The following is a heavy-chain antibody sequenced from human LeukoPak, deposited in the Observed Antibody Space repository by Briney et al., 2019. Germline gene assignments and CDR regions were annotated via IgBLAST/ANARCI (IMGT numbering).Heavy chain of an antibody. CDR1: GFTFSNHW. V-gene: IGHV3-74*01. Sequence: GGSLRLSCVASGFTFSNHWMHWVRQVPGKGLVWVSRIDGGGSSTSYADSVKGRFTISRDNSKNTLYLQMNSLRAEDTAVYYCARDGRYGSGSRYYYYYGMDVWGQGTTVTVSS. CDR3: ARDGRYGSGSRYYYYYGMDV. J-gene: IGHJ6*02. D-gene: IGHD3-10*01. CDR2: IDGGGSST.